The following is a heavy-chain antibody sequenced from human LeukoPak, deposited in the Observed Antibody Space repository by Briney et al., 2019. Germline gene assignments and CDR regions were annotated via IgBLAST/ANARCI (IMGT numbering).Heavy chain of an antibody. CDR1: GFTFSSYS. CDR2: ISSSSSYI. CDR3: ARDLLRYFDWLQPLDY. Sequence: PGGSLRLSCAASGFTFSSYSMNWVRQAPGKGLEWVSSISSSSSYIYYADSVKGRFTISRDNAKNSLYLQMNSLRAEDTAVYYCARDLLRYFDWLQPLDYWGQGTLVTVSS. J-gene: IGHJ4*02. V-gene: IGHV3-21*01. D-gene: IGHD3-9*01.